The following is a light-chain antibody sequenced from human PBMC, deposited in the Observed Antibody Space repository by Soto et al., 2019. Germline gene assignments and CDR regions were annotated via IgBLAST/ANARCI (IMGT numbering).Light chain of an antibody. CDR1: QSVSTNN. V-gene: IGKV3-15*01. J-gene: IGKJ1*01. CDR2: GAS. CDR3: QQYSDWWT. Sequence: EIVLTQSPGTLSSSPGERATLSCRASQSVSTNNLAWYQQRPGQAPRLLIYGASTRATGIPARFSGSGSVTEFTLTISSLQSEDFAVYYCQQYSDWWTFGQGTKVDIK.